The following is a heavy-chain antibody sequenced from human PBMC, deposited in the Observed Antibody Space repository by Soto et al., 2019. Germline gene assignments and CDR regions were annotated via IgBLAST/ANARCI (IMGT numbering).Heavy chain of an antibody. D-gene: IGHD6-6*01. V-gene: IGHV4-39*01. CDR2: IDYSGST. J-gene: IGHJ5*02. CDR1: GGSISSSSYY. Sequence: QLQLQASGPGLVKPSETLSLTCTVSGGSISSSSYYWGWIRHPQGKGLRWIGSIDYSGSTYYNPSLKSRVTISVDTSKNQFTLKLSSVTAADTALYYCARQSAVAPRPYWFDPWCQGTLVTVSS. CDR3: ARQSAVAPRPYWFDP.